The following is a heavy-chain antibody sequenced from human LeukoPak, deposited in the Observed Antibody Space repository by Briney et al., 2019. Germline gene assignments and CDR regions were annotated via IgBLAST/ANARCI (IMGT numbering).Heavy chain of an antibody. V-gene: IGHV1-46*01. Sequence: GASVKVSCKASGYTFTDYYMYWVRQAPGQGPEWMGVIHPSGGGTTYAQKFQGRVTLTKDTATSTVYIELSSLRSDDTAVYYCARMAMDPAMVTNFFDLWGQGTLLIVS. CDR1: GYTFTDYY. CDR3: ARMAMDPAMVTNFFDL. CDR2: IHPSGGGT. D-gene: IGHD5-18*01. J-gene: IGHJ4*02.